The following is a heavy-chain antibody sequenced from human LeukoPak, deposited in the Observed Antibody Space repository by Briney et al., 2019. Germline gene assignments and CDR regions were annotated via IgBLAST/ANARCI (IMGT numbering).Heavy chain of an antibody. CDR3: ALLAVASDFDY. CDR2: IGSSGTTI. Sequence: GGSLRLSCAVSGFPFSVYEMNWVRQAPGKGLEWVSNIGSSGTTIYYADSVRGRFSISRDNAKSSLYLQMNSLRVKDTAVYYCALLAVASDFDYWGQGALVTVSS. J-gene: IGHJ4*02. CDR1: GFPFSVYE. D-gene: IGHD6-19*01. V-gene: IGHV3-48*03.